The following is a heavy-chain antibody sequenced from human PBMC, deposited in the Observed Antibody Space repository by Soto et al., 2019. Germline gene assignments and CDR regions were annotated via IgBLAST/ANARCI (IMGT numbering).Heavy chain of an antibody. CDR1: GFTFSDHY. J-gene: IGHJ6*02. CDR2: TRNKANSYTT. D-gene: IGHD5-18*01. V-gene: IGHV3-72*01. Sequence: GGSLRLSCAASGFTFSDHYMDWVRQAPGKGLEWVGRTRNKANSYTTEYAASVKGRFTISRDDSKNSLYLQMNSLKTEDTAVYYCARGGYSYGTMDVWGQGTTVTVSS. CDR3: ARGGYSYGTMDV.